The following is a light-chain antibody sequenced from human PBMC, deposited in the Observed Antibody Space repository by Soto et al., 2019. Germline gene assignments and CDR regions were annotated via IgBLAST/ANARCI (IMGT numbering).Light chain of an antibody. CDR3: QQSYSTPIT. J-gene: IGKJ5*01. V-gene: IGKV1-5*01. Sequence: DIQMTQSPSTLSASVGARLTITRRASQSISSWLAWYQQKPGKAPKLLIYDASSLESGVTSRFSGSGSGTDFTLTISSLQPEDFATYYCQQSYSTPITFGQGTRLEIK. CDR1: QSISSW. CDR2: DAS.